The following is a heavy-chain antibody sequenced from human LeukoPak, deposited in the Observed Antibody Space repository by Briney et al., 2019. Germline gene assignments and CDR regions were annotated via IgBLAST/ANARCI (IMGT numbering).Heavy chain of an antibody. CDR3: ARGMAAAASNWFDP. V-gene: IGHV4-59*12. J-gene: IGHJ5*02. Sequence: SETLSLTCTVSGGSINSYNWNWTRQPPGKGLEWIGYISYNGSPDYNPSFKSRVTMSVDTSQGQFSLRLSSVTAADTAVYYCARGMAAAASNWFDPWGQGTLVTVSS. D-gene: IGHD6-13*01. CDR1: GGSINSYN. CDR2: ISYNGSP.